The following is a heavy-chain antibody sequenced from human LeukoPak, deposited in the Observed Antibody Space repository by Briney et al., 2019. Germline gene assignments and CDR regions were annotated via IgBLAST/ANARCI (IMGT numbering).Heavy chain of an antibody. D-gene: IGHD2-2*02. CDR3: ARLSGAPVRHPIYHFDY. V-gene: IGHV4-38-2*01. Sequence: SETLSLTCAVSGYFISSGYYWGWIRQPPGKGLEWIGNIYHSGSTYKSPSLKSRVTISLDTSKNQFSLKLSSVTAADTAIYYCARLSGAPVRHPIYHFDYWGQGTLVTVSS. CDR1: GYFISSGYY. CDR2: IYHSGST. J-gene: IGHJ4*02.